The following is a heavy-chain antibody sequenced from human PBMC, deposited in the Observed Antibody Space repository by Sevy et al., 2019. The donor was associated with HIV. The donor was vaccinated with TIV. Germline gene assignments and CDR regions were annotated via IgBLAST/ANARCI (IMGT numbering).Heavy chain of an antibody. CDR1: GFAPSTYG. CDR2: IGYDGSNK. V-gene: IGHV3-33*01. D-gene: IGHD2-8*01. J-gene: IGHJ4*02. CDR3: ARDPRMYGDYLLAYFDY. Sequence: GGSLRLSCAASGFAPSTYGMHRVRQAPGKGLEWVAVIGYDGSNKYYADSVKGRFRISRDNSRNTLFLEMDSLRAGDTSVYYCARDPRMYGDYLLAYFDYWGQGTLVTASS.